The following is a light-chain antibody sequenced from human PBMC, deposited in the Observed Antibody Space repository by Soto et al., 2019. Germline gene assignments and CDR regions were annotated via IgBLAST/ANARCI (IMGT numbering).Light chain of an antibody. CDR3: QQYDNWPPLWT. CDR2: GAS. V-gene: IGKV3D-15*01. CDR1: QSVSSN. Sequence: EIVMTQSPATLSVSPGERATLSCRASQSVSSNLAWFQQKPGQAPRLLIYGASTRATGIPARFSGSGSGTEFTRTISSLQSEDFAVYYCQQYDNWPPLWTFSQGTKVEVK. J-gene: IGKJ1*01.